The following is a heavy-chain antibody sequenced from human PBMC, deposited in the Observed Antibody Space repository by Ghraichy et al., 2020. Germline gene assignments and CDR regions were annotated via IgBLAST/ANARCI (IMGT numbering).Heavy chain of an antibody. CDR1: GFTVSSNY. D-gene: IGHD1-26*01. Sequence: GGSLRLSCAASGFTVSSNYMSWVRQAPGKGLEWVSVIYSGGSTSYADSVKGRFTISRDNSKNTLYLQMNSLRAEDTAVYYCARETRPVGAEVWGQGTLVTVSS. J-gene: IGHJ4*02. V-gene: IGHV3-53*01. CDR3: ARETRPVGAEV. CDR2: IYSGGST.